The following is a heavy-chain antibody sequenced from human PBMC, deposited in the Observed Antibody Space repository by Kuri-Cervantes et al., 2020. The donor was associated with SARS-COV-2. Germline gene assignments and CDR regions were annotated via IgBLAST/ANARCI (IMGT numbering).Heavy chain of an antibody. Sequence: KISCAASGFTFTSYAMHWVRQAPGQRLEWMGRIIPILGIANYAQKFQGRVTITADKSTSTAYMELSSLRSEDTAVYYCARGRGVIISALDYWGQGTLVTVSS. J-gene: IGHJ4*02. CDR1: GFTFTSYA. CDR3: ARGRGVIISALDY. D-gene: IGHD3-10*01. CDR2: IIPILGIA. V-gene: IGHV1-69*04.